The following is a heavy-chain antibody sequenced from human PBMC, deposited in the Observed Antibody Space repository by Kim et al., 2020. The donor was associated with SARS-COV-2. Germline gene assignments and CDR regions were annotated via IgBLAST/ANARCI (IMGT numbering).Heavy chain of an antibody. CDR3: ARRALIVLVAHDAFDI. V-gene: IGHV4-30-2*03. D-gene: IGHD2-8*02. Sequence: SPKSRVPISVDTSKNQFSLQLGSVTAADTAVYYCARRALIVLVAHDAFDIWGQGTMVTVSS. J-gene: IGHJ3*02.